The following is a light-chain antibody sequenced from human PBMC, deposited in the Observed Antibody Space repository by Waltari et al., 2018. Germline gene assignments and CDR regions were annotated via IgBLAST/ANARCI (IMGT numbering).Light chain of an antibody. J-gene: IGLJ1*01. V-gene: IGLV2-14*01. CDR2: EVS. CDR3: SSHTSTVPHV. CDR1: SNDVGGYGY. Sequence: QSALTQPASVSGSPGQSITISCTGTSNDVGGYGYVSWYQQYPGKAPKLIIYEVSYRPSGISTRFSVAKSGNTASLTSSGLQADDEADYYCSSHTSTVPHVFGTGTRVTVV.